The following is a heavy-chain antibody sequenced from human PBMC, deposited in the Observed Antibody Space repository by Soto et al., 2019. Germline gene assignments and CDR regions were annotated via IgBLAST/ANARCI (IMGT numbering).Heavy chain of an antibody. D-gene: IGHD2-21*02. CDR2: IIPVLDVE. CDR1: GGTFGDYS. V-gene: IGHV1-69*02. CDR3: TRGASRGGGDYH. Sequence: QIQLVQSGSEVKKPGSSVKVSCKATGGTFGDYSLSWVRQAPGQGLEWMGRIIPVLDVENYAQRFQGRVTITVDKTTNTAYLELSNLRSEDTAMYYCTRGASRGGGDYHWGQGTLVTVSS. J-gene: IGHJ5*02.